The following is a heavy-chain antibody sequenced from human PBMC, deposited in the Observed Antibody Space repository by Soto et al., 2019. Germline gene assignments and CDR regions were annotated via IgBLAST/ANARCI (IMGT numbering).Heavy chain of an antibody. D-gene: IGHD1-26*01. J-gene: IGHJ4*02. CDR1: GFTFSYYA. V-gene: IGHV3-64D*06. Sequence: EVQLVESGGGLVQPGGSLRLSCSASGFTFSYYAMHWVRQAPGKGLEYVSAISSNGDNTYYADSMKGRFTISRDISKNTLYLQMSSLRAEDTAVYYCVRSTGSLDLWGQGTLGTVSS. CDR3: VRSTGSLDL. CDR2: ISSNGDNT.